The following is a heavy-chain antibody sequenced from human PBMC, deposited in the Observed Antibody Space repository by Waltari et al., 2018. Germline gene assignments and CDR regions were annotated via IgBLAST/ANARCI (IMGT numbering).Heavy chain of an antibody. CDR2: LHYGAGS. D-gene: IGHD1-7*01. J-gene: IGHJ2*01. CDR1: GVSISTSRYY. Sequence: QLQLQESGPGLVNPSETLSLTCTVSGVSISTSRYYWGWIRQPPGKGLDWIGSLHYGAGSYFNPSLTSRVTIAVDTSKNQFSLKLTAVTAADTAVYYCATLPIPLELWYFDLWGRGTLVTVSS. CDR3: ATLPIPLELWYFDL. V-gene: IGHV4-39*01.